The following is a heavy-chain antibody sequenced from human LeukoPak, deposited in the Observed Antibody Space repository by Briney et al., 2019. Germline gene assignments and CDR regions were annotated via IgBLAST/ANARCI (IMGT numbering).Heavy chain of an antibody. V-gene: IGHV5-51*01. CDR2: IYPGDSDT. Sequence: GESLKISCKGSGYSFTSYWIGWVRQMPGKGLEWMGIIYPGDSDTRYSPSFQGQVTISADKSISTAYLQWSSLKASDTAMYYCARYRIAAAGTGHYYYYYGMDVWGQGTTVTVSS. CDR3: ARYRIAAAGTGHYYYYYGMDV. D-gene: IGHD6-13*01. J-gene: IGHJ6*02. CDR1: GYSFTSYW.